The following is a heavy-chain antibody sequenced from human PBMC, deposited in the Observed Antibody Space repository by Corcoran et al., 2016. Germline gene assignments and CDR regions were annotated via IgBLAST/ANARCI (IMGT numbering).Heavy chain of an antibody. CDR3: AREPQGWEHPIDY. D-gene: IGHD1-26*01. V-gene: IGHV3-74*03. CDR1: GFTFSSYW. J-gene: IGHJ4*02. CDR2: INSDGSST. Sequence: EVQLVESGGGLVQPGGSLRLSCAASGFTFSSYWMHWVRQSPGKGLVRVSRINSDGSSTTYADSVKGRFTISRDNAKNTLYLQMNSLRVDDTAFYYCAREPQGWEHPIDYWGQGTLVTVSS.